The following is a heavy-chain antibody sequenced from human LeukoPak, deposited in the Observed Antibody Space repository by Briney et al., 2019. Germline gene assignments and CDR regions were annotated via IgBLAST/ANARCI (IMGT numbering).Heavy chain of an antibody. V-gene: IGHV3-48*02. Sequence: GGSLRLSCAASGFILSTYSMNWVRQAPRKGLEWVSYISSSSTNMYYADSVKGRFTISRDNAKNSLYLQMNSLRDEDTAVYFCARGTTVNDYWGQGTLVTVSS. CDR3: ARGTTVNDY. D-gene: IGHD4-11*01. CDR2: ISSSSTNM. J-gene: IGHJ4*02. CDR1: GFILSTYS.